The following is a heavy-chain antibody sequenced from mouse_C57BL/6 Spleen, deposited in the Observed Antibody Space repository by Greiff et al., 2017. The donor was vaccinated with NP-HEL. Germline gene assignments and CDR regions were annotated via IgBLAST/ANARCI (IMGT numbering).Heavy chain of an antibody. CDR2: IYPGSGST. J-gene: IGHJ2*01. CDR1: GYTFTSYW. CDR3: ARKGLSTVVADY. Sequence: QVQLKQPGAELVKPGASVKMSCKASGYTFTSYWITWVKQRPGQGLEWIGDIYPGSGSTNYNEKFKSKATLTVDTSSSTAYMQLSSLTSEDSAVYYCARKGLSTVVADYWGQGTTLTVSS. V-gene: IGHV1-55*01. D-gene: IGHD1-1*01.